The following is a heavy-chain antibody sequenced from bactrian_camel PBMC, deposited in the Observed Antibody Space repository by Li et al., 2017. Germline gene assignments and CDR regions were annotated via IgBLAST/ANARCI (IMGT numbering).Heavy chain of an antibody. V-gene: IGHV3S25*01. J-gene: IGHJ6*01. CDR3: MADGGFCGTGY. Sequence: QLVESGGGSVQAGGSLRLSCAASGYTYNRTCMAWFRQAPGKEREGVARIATGSGNTYYADSVKGRFTISKDKAKDTVYLQMNSLKPEDTAMYSCMADGGFCGTGYWGQGTQVTVS. D-gene: IGHD7*01. CDR2: IATGSGNT. CDR1: GYTYNRTC.